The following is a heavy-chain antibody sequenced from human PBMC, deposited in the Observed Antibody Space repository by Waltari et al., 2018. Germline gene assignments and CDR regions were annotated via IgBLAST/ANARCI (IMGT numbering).Heavy chain of an antibody. D-gene: IGHD7-27*01. Sequence: VQLVEAGGGLVQRGRALRLSCVASGSVFNEHGMHWFRQTPDGGLEWVAVIWHDGSTKWYADSVKGRFSISRDNSKDTLFLQMNGLTVDDTAKYYCAKQVVTEVGTGVHYWGRGALVAVSS. CDR2: IWHDGSTK. CDR1: GSVFNEHG. CDR3: AKQVVTEVGTGVHY. J-gene: IGHJ4*01. V-gene: IGHV3-33*08.